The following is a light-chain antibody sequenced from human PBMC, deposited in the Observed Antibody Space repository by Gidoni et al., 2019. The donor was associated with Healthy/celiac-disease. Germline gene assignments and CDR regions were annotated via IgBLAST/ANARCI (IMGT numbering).Light chain of an antibody. CDR3: QTWGTGIHV. J-gene: IGLJ3*02. Sequence: QLVLTQSPSASASLGASVKLTCTLSSGHSTYAIAWHQQQPDKGPRYLMKLNSDGSHSKGDGIPDRFSGSSSGPERYLTISSLQSEDEADYYCQTWGTGIHVFGGGTKLTVL. V-gene: IGLV4-69*01. CDR1: SGHSTYA. CDR2: LNSDGSH.